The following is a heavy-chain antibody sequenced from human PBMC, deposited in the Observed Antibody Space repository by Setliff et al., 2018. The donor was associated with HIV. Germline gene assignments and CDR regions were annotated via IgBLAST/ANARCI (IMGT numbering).Heavy chain of an antibody. CDR2: IYYSGST. CDR1: GGSISSYY. V-gene: IGHV4-59*01. J-gene: IGHJ6*03. D-gene: IGHD4-17*01. CDR3: ARGDYDYYYYYMDV. Sequence: PSETVSLTCTVSGGSISSYYWSWIRQPPGKGLEWIGYIYYSGSTNYNPSLKSRVTISVDTSKNQFSLKLSSVTAADTAVYYCARGDYDYYYYYMDVWGKGTTVTVSS.